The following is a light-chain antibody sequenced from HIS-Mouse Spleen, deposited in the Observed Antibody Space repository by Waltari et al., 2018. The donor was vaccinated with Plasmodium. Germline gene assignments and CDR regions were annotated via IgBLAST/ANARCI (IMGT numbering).Light chain of an antibody. Sequence: QPVLTQPPSSSASPGESARLTCTSPSDINVGSYNIDLYQHQPGGPHRYLLYYYSDSDKGQGSGVPSRFSGSKDASANTGILRISGLQSEDEADYYCMIWPSNASGVFGGGTKLTVL. CDR2: YYSDSDK. J-gene: IGLJ3*02. CDR1: SDINVGSYN. CDR3: MIWPSNASGV. V-gene: IGLV5-37*01.